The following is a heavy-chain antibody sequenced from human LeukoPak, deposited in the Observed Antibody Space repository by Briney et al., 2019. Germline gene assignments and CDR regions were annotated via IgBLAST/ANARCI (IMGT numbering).Heavy chain of an antibody. J-gene: IGHJ5*02. V-gene: IGHV3-48*03. CDR2: ISRSGSII. CDR1: AFTFSSYE. D-gene: IGHD3-16*01. Sequence: PGGSLRLSCAASAFTFSSYEMNCVRQAPGKGLEGVSYISRSGSIIYYAAAVRGRFTISRDNAKNSLYLNMNSLRAEDTAVYYCASGGRDRRIRFWFDPWGQGNLVTVSS. CDR3: ASGGRDRRIRFWFDP.